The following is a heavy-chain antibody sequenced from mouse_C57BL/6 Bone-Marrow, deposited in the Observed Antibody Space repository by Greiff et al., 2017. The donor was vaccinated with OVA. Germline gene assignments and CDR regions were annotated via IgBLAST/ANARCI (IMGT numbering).Heavy chain of an antibody. CDR2: INPSNGGT. CDR1: GYTFTSYW. Sequence: QVQLQQPGTELVKPGASVKLSCKASGYTFTSYWMHWVKQRPGQGLEWIGNINPSNGGTNYNEKFKSTATLTVAKYSSTAYMQLSSLTSADSSVYYCATRKCYAMDFWGPGTSVTVSS. J-gene: IGHJ4*01. D-gene: IGHD1-3*01. V-gene: IGHV1-53*01. CDR3: ATRKCYAMDF.